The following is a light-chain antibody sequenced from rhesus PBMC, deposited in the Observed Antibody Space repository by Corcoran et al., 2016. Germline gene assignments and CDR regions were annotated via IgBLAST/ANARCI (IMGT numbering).Light chain of an antibody. V-gene: IGKV1-74*01. Sequence: DIQMTQSPSSLSVSIGDRVTITCRASENVNNYLNWYQQKPGKAPKLLIYKPSTLQSGVPSRFSGSGSGTDYTFPISRLQPEDVATYYCQHGYGTPWTFDQGTKVEIK. CDR3: QHGYGTPWT. CDR1: ENVNNY. J-gene: IGKJ1*01. CDR2: KPS.